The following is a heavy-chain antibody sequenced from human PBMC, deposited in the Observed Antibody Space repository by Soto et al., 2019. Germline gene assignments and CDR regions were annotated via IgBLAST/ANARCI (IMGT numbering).Heavy chain of an antibody. V-gene: IGHV3-23*01. CDR3: AKAPVDYVWGSYDY. CDR2: ISGSGGST. Sequence: EVPLLESGGGLVQPGGSLRLSCAASGFTFSSYAMSWVRQAPGKGLEWVSAISGSGGSTYYADSVKGRFTISRDNSKNTLYLQMNSLRAEDTAVYYCAKAPVDYVWGSYDYWGQGTLVTVSS. D-gene: IGHD3-16*01. CDR1: GFTFSSYA. J-gene: IGHJ4*02.